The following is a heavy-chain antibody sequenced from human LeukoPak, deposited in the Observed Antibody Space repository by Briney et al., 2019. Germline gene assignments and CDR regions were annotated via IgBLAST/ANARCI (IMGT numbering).Heavy chain of an antibody. CDR1: GFTFSSYD. CDR3: ARSAAANDAFDI. Sequence: GGSLRLSCAASGFTFSSYDMHWVRQATGKGLEWVSAIGTAGDTYYPGSVKGRFTISRENAKNSLYLQMNSLRAGDTAAYYCARSAAANDAFDIWGQGTMVTVSS. D-gene: IGHD6-13*01. J-gene: IGHJ3*02. V-gene: IGHV3-13*01. CDR2: IGTAGDT.